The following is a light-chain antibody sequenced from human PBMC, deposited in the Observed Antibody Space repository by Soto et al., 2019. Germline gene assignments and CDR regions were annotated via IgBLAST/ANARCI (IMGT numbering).Light chain of an antibody. J-gene: IGLJ1*01. CDR3: SSYTSSSTRV. V-gene: IGLV2-14*01. CDR1: SSDVGGYNY. CDR2: DVS. Sequence: QSALTQPASVSGSPGQSITISCTGTSSDVGGYNYVSWYQQHPGKAPKLMIYDVSNRPSGVSNRFSGSKPGNTASLTISGLQAEDEADSYCSSYTSSSTRVFGTGTEVTDL.